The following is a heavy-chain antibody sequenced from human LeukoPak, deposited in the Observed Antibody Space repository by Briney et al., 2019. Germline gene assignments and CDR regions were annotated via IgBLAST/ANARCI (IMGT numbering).Heavy chain of an antibody. J-gene: IGHJ6*03. CDR1: GFTFSSFA. CDR2: ISGYGDTT. CDR3: ARSGGSSWSGYYYYYYMDV. D-gene: IGHD6-13*01. V-gene: IGHV3-23*01. Sequence: GGSLRLSCSASGFTFSSFAMNWVRQAPGKGLEWVSIISGYGDTTYYTDSVRGRFTISRDNSKDTLFLQMNSLRAEDTAVYYCARSGGSSWSGYYYYYYMDVWGKGTTVTVSS.